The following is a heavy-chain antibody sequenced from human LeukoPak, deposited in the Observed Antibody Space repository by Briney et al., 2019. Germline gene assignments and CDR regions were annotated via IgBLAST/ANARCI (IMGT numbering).Heavy chain of an antibody. Sequence: PSETLSLTCTVSGYSISSGYLWGWIRQSPGKGLEWIATLHHPEITHYNPSLARRVSISLDTAKNQFSLSLRSVTAADTAVYYCAREGGHQLLPPTGTHTGHFEFGDQGILVTVSS. CDR1: GYSISSGYL. V-gene: IGHV4-38-2*02. CDR3: AREGGHQLLPPTGTHTGHFEF. CDR2: LHHPEIT. D-gene: IGHD4-17*01. J-gene: IGHJ4*02.